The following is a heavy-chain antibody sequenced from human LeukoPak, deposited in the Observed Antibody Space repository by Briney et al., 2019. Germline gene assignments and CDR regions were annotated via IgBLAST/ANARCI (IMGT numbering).Heavy chain of an antibody. D-gene: IGHD1-1*01. J-gene: IGHJ3*02. CDR3: ARPRTIGTAYDAFDI. CDR1: GYSISSGYY. CDR2: IYHSGSP. V-gene: IGHV4-38-2*01. Sequence: SETLSLTCAVSGYSISSGYYWGWIRQPPGKGLEWIGGIYHSGSPYYNPSLKSRVTISVDTSKNQLSLKLSSVTAADTAMYYCARPRTIGTAYDAFDIWGQGTMVTVSS.